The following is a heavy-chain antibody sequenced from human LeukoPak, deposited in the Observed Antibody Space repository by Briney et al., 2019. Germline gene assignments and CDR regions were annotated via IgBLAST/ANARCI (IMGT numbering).Heavy chain of an antibody. CDR3: ARDDESTYYYDSSGSTFDY. CDR2: IWHDGNNK. D-gene: IGHD3-22*01. V-gene: IGHV3-33*01. J-gene: IGHJ4*02. Sequence: PGGSLRLSCATSGFAFSTQGMHWVRQAPGKGLEWVAAIWHDGNNKYYVDSVKGRFTTSRDNAKNSLYLQMNSLRAEDTAVYYCARDDESTYYYDSSGSTFDYWGQGTLVTVSS. CDR1: GFAFSTQG.